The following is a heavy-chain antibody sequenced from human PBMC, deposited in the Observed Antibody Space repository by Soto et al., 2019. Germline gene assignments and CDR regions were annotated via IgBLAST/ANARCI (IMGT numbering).Heavy chain of an antibody. Sequence: LRLSCAASGFPFSHYWRHWVRQTPGKGLVWVSRINPAGTITNYADSVEGRFTISRDNADSALFLQMNSLSAEDTAIYYCTSDTFGLRDTWGQGTLVTVSS. CDR2: INPAGTIT. D-gene: IGHD3-16*01. J-gene: IGHJ5*02. CDR3: TSDTFGLRDT. V-gene: IGHV3-74*01. CDR1: GFPFSHYW.